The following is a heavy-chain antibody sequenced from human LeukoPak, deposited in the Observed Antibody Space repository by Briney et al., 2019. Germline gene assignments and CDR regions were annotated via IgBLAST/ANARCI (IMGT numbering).Heavy chain of an antibody. D-gene: IGHD3-22*01. J-gene: IGHJ4*02. CDR3: ARDPWYYYDSSGYFY. CDR1: GFTFSSYW. V-gene: IGHV3-74*01. Sequence: PGGSLRLSCAASGFTFSSYWMHWVRQAPGKWLVWVSRINSDGSSTSYADSVKGRFTISRDNAKNTLYLQMNSLRAEDTAVYYCARDPWYYYDSSGYFYWGQGTLVTVSS. CDR2: INSDGSST.